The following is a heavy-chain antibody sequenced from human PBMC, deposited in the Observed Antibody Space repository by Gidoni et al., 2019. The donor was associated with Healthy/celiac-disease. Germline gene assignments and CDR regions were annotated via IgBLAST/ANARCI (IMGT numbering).Heavy chain of an antibody. V-gene: IGHV3-23*01. Sequence: EVQLLESGGGWVQPGGSLRLAGAAPGFTFSSYAMSWVRQAPGKGLEWVSAISGSGGSTYYADSVKCRFTISRDNSKNTLYLHMNSLRAEDTAVYYCAKPTEYGAHGVVDYWGQGTLVTVSS. CDR3: AKPTEYGAHGVVDY. D-gene: IGHD4-17*01. CDR1: GFTFSSYA. CDR2: ISGSGGST. J-gene: IGHJ4*02.